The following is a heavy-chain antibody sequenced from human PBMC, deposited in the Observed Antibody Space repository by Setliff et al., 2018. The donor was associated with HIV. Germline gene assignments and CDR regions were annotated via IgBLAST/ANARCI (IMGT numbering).Heavy chain of an antibody. CDR3: ATLDHSGGNFLAY. CDR2: IHSSGST. V-gene: IGHV4-4*09. Sequence: SETLSLTCTVSGGSVNDFYCNWIRQPPGKGPEWIGYIHSSGSTIYNSSLKSRITISLDTSKEQFSLELSSATAADTAVYYCATLDHSGGNFLAYWGQGSLVTVSS. D-gene: IGHD2-21*02. CDR1: GGSVNDFY. J-gene: IGHJ4*02.